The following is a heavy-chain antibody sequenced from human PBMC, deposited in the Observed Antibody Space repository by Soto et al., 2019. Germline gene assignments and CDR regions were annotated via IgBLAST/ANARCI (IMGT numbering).Heavy chain of an antibody. D-gene: IGHD1-7*01. V-gene: IGHV3-74*01. CDR2: INSDGSST. CDR3: ARDGPLNWNYVNYFAY. CDR1: GFTFSSYW. J-gene: IGHJ4*02. Sequence: EVQLVESGGGLVQPGGSLRLSCAASGFTFSSYWMHWVRQAPGKGLVWVSRINSDGSSTSYADSVKGRFTISRDNAKNPLYLQRNILRAEDTAVYYGARDGPLNWNYVNYFAYWGQGALVTFSS.